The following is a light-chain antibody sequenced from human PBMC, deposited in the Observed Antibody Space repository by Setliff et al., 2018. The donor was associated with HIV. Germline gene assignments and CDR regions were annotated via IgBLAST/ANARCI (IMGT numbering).Light chain of an antibody. CDR3: SSGTSSSTPYV. J-gene: IGLJ1*01. V-gene: IGLV2-18*02. CDR2: EVS. CDR1: SSDVGSSNR. Sequence: QSALAQPPSVSGSPGRSVTISCTGTSSDVGSSNRVSWYQQPPGTAPRLMIYEVSSRPSGVPDRFSGSKSGNTASLTISGLQAEDEADYYCSSGTSSSTPYVFGTGTKVTV.